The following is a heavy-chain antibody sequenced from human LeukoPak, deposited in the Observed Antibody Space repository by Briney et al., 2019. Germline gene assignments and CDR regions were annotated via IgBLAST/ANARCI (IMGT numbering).Heavy chain of an antibody. CDR2: INPNSGGT. V-gene: IGHV1-2*02. J-gene: IGHJ4*02. Sequence: GASVKVSCKASGYTFTSYGISWVRQAPGQGLEWMGWINPNSGGTNYAQKFQGRVTMTRDTSISTAYMELSRLRSDDTAVYYCARVPSAAVARIYDYWGQGTLVTVSS. CDR1: GYTFTSYG. D-gene: IGHD6-19*01. CDR3: ARVPSAAVARIYDY.